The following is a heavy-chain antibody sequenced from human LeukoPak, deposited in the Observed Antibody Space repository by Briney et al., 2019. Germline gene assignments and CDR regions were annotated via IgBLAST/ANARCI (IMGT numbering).Heavy chain of an antibody. CDR3: ARAFTVRSRIDY. CDR2: INPSGGST. CDR1: GYTFTTYY. Sequence: GASVKVSCKASGYTFTTYYMHWLRQAPGQGLEWMGIINPSGGSTTYAQKFQGRVTMTRDTSTSTVYMELSSLRSEDTAVLFCARAFTVRSRIDYWGQGTLVTVSS. V-gene: IGHV1-46*01. D-gene: IGHD4-11*01. J-gene: IGHJ4*02.